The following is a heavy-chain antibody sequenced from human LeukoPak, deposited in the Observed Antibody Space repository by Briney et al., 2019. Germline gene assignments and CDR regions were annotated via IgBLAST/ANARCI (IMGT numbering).Heavy chain of an antibody. CDR1: GGSISSGGYY. D-gene: IGHD3-3*01. CDR3: ASAWSGYYTFREYYYGMDV. J-gene: IGHJ6*02. Sequence: NTSQTLSLTCTVSGGSISSGGYYWSWIRQHPGKGLEWIGYIYYSGSTYYNPSLKSRVTISVDTSKNQFSLKLSSVTAADTAVYYCASAWSGYYTFREYYYGMDVWGQGTTVTVSS. V-gene: IGHV4-31*03. CDR2: IYYSGST.